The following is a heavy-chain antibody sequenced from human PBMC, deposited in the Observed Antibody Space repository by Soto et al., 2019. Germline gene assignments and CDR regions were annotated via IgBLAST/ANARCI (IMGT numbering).Heavy chain of an antibody. CDR1: GFTFTTFG. V-gene: IGHV3-30*18. J-gene: IGHJ6*02. CDR2: ISYDGHNK. CDR3: AKDLQAYGDYNYYYYGMDV. Sequence: QVQLVESGGGVVQPGGSLRLSCTASGFTFTTFGIHWVRQAPGKGLEWVALISYDGHNKYYSDSLKGRFTISRDNYKNTLSLQMNSLSAEDTAVYYCAKDLQAYGDYNYYYYGMDVWGQGTTVSVSS. D-gene: IGHD4-17*01.